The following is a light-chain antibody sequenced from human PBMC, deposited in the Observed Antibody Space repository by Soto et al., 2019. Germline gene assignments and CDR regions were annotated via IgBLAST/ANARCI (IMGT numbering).Light chain of an antibody. CDR3: ASWDDSLNGWV. CDR2: ADR. J-gene: IGLJ3*02. Sequence: QSVLTQPPSVSGTPGKRVTISCSGSKSNIGSFSVNWYQQFPGAAPKILIFADRLRPSGVPDRFSGSKSGTSASRAISGLQSAHEANYYCASWDDSLNGWVFGGGTKLTVL. CDR1: KSNIGSFS. V-gene: IGLV1-44*01.